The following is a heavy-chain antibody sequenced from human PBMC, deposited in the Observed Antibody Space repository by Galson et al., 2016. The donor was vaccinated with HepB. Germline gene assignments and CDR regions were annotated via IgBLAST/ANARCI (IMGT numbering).Heavy chain of an antibody. J-gene: IGHJ6*02. V-gene: IGHV3-7*04. CDR2: IKEDESQK. D-gene: IGHD1-26*01. CDR1: GFSFSTYW. Sequence: SLRLSCAASGFSFSTYWMTWVRHVPGKGLEWVANIKEDESQKKYLDSVKGRFTISRDNAKNLLYLQMNSLRDEDTAVYYCAREDKWDSMDVWGQGTTVTVSS. CDR3: AREDKWDSMDV.